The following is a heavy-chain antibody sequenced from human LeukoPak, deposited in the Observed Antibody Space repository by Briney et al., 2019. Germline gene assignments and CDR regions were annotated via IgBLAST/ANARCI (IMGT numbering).Heavy chain of an antibody. J-gene: IGHJ5*02. V-gene: IGHV4-39*07. CDR1: GDSISSSSSY. Sequence: PSETLSLTCTVSGDSISSSSSYRGWIRQPPGEGLEWIGSIYYSGSTYYNTSLKSRVTISVDTSKNQFSLKLSSVTAADTAVYYCARGQARLSWFDPWGQGTLVTVSS. CDR3: ARGQARLSWFDP. D-gene: IGHD6-19*01. CDR2: IYYSGST.